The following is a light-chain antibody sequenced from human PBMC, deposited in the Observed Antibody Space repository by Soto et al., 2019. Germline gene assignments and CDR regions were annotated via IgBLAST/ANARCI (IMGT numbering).Light chain of an antibody. CDR3: QQYKNWPL. CDR1: QSVSSSY. J-gene: IGKJ5*01. V-gene: IGKV3-15*01. Sequence: EIVLTQSPGTLSLSPGERATLSCRASQSVSSSYLAWYQQKPGQAPRLLMFRTSSRATGFPARFSGSGFGTEFTLTISSLQSEDFAVYYCQQYKNWPLFGQGTRLEIK. CDR2: RTS.